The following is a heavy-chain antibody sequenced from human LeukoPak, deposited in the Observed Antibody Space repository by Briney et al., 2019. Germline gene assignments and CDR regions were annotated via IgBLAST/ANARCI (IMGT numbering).Heavy chain of an antibody. D-gene: IGHD2-21*01. Sequence: GGSLRLSCAVSGLSFSRNWMHWVRQAPGKGLVWVSRISGDGSSTNYADSVKGRFTISRDNVKNTLYLQMNSLRAEDTAVYYCARLILDHQQTSDYWGQGTLVTVSS. CDR3: ARLILDHQQTSDY. J-gene: IGHJ4*02. CDR2: ISGDGSST. CDR1: GLSFSRNW. V-gene: IGHV3-74*01.